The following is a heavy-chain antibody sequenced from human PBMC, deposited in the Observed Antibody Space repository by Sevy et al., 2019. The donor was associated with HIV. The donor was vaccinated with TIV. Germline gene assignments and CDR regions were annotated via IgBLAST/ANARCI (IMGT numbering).Heavy chain of an antibody. CDR2: IRPDSGVT. CDR1: GYTFTDYY. Sequence: ASVKVSCKATGYTFTDYYIHWVRQAPGYGLEWMGWIRPDSGVTIYAQRFQGWVTMTRDTSVNTAYMELTSLKSDDTAVYYCAMPTGSDAFDIWGQGTMVTVSS. J-gene: IGHJ3*02. V-gene: IGHV1-2*04. D-gene: IGHD3-10*01. CDR3: AMPTGSDAFDI.